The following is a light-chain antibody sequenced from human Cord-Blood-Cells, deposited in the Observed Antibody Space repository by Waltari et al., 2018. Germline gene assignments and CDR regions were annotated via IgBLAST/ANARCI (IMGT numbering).Light chain of an antibody. CDR1: QSISSW. Sequence: DIQITQSPSTLSASVGDRVTITCRASQSISSWLAWYQQKPGKDPKLLLDDASSLESGVPYRFRGSGSGTDFTLTISSLQPDDFAAYYCQHYNSYSPYIFDERATMEIK. CDR2: DAS. V-gene: IGKV1-5*01. J-gene: IGKJ2*01. CDR3: QHYNSYSPYI.